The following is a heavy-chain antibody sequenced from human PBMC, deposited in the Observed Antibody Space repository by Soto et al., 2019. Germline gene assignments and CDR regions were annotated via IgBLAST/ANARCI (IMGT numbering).Heavy chain of an antibody. D-gene: IGHD3-3*01. CDR2: INPATGAA. CDR1: GYPVTAYY. J-gene: IGHJ3*02. V-gene: IGHV1-2*02. CDR3: ARGGGVGVAGSAAFDM. Sequence: QLHLVQSGAVVKKPGASVTVSCSASGYPVTAYYMHWVRQAPGRGLEWMGGINPATGAAKYTQTFQGRVTMTRDTAPSRVFMELCGLASEDTAVFYCARGGGVGVAGSAAFDMWGQGTLVTVSS.